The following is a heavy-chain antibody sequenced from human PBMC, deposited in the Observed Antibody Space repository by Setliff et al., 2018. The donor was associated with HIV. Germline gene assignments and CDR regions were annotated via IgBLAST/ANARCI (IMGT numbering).Heavy chain of an antibody. CDR3: VTDIESHPYYNLDY. CDR1: GFAFSSYW. D-gene: IGHD3-10*01. V-gene: IGHV3-74*01. CDR2: INNDGSST. J-gene: IGHJ4*02. Sequence: GGSLRLSCAASGFAFSSYWMHWFRQAPGKGLVWVSCINNDGSSTNYAASVKGRLTVARDNAKNTPYLQMDSLRSEDTAVYYCVTDIESHPYYNLDYWGQGTLVTVSS.